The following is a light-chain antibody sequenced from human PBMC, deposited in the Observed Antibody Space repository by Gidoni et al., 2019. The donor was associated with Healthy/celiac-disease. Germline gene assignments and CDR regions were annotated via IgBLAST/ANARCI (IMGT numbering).Light chain of an antibody. Sequence: SSELTQDPAVSVALGQTVRITCQGDSLRSYSATWYQQKPGQAPVLVIYGKNNRPSGIPDRFSGARSGDTASLTITGAQAEDEADYYSNARNSSGNLVVFGGGTKLTVL. V-gene: IGLV3-19*01. J-gene: IGLJ2*01. CDR1: SLRSYS. CDR2: GKN. CDR3: NARNSSGNLVV.